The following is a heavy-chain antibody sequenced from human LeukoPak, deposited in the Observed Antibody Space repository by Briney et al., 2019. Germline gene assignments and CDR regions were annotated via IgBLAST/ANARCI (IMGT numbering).Heavy chain of an antibody. CDR1: GGSFSGYF. CDR3: ARDFCSGGSCYMDV. CDR2: INHSSRST. J-gene: IGHJ6*03. Sequence: SETLSLTCAVYGGSFSGYFWSWIRQPPGKGLEWIGEINHSSRSTNWNPSLKSRVTISLDTSKKQFSLKLSSVTAADTAVYYCARDFCSGGSCYMDVWGKGTTVTISS. V-gene: IGHV4-34*01. D-gene: IGHD2-15*01.